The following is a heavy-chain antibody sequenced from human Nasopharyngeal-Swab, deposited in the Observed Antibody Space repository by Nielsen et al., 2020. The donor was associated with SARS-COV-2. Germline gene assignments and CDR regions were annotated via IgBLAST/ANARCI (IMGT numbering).Heavy chain of an antibody. CDR2: ISTSGSRI. J-gene: IGHJ5*01. CDR1: GFTFSGYE. CDR3: AREVTGTTPGNLDP. Sequence: GESLKISCAASGFTFSGYEMNWVRQAPGKGLEWVAYISTSGSRIYYAESVNGRFTISRDNARNLVYLQMSSLRAEDTAVYYCAREVTGTTPGNLDPWGQGTLVTVSS. D-gene: IGHD1-7*01. V-gene: IGHV3-48*03.